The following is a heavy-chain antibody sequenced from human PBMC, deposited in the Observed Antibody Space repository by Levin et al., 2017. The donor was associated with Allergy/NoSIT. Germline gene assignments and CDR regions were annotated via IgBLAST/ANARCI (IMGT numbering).Heavy chain of an antibody. V-gene: IGHV4-59*01. CDR3: ATAAPFYYYGMDV. D-gene: IGHD6-6*01. Sequence: GSLRLSCSVSGGSMRSYYWSWIRQSPGKGLEWIGYIDHSGNSNYNPSLKNRVTMSVDTSKNQFSLKVTSVTAADTAVYFCATAAPFYYYGMDVWGQGTTVTVSS. CDR2: IDHSGNS. CDR1: GGSMRSYY. J-gene: IGHJ6*02.